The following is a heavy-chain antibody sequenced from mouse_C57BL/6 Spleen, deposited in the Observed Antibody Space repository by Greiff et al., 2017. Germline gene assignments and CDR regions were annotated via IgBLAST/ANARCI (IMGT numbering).Heavy chain of an antibody. Sequence: EVQLQQSEGGLVQPGSSMKLSCTASGFTFSDYYMAWVRQVPEKGLEWVANINYDGSSTYYLDSLKSRFIISRDNAKNILYLQMSSLKSEDTATYYCARRRGIYYGPWYFDVWGTGTTVTVSS. D-gene: IGHD2-1*01. CDR3: ARRRGIYYGPWYFDV. V-gene: IGHV5-16*01. CDR2: INYDGSST. J-gene: IGHJ1*03. CDR1: GFTFSDYY.